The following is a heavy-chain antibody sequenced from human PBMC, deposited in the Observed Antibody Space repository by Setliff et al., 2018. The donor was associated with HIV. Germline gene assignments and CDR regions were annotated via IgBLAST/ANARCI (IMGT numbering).Heavy chain of an antibody. V-gene: IGHV4-38-2*01. J-gene: IGHJ6*03. D-gene: IGHD5-12*01. CDR1: GYSIRRGYY. CDR2: IYYSGST. Sequence: PSETLSLTCAVSGYSIRRGYYWGWIRQPPGKGLEWMVSIYYSGSTYYNPSLNSRVTISVDTSKNQFSLKLSSVTAADTAVYYCARQGGYSGYGFYYYYYDMDVWGKGTTVTVSS. CDR3: ARQGGYSGYGFYYYYYDMDV.